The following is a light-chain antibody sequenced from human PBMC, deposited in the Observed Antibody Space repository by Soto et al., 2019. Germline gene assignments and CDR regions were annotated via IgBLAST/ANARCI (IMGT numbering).Light chain of an antibody. CDR3: QSYDSSLRSYV. CDR1: SPNIGAAYD. V-gene: IGLV1-40*01. Sequence: QSVLTQPPSMSGAPGQRVTISCTGSSPNIGAAYDVHWYQHLPGTAPKLLIYGNNNRPSGVPDRFSGSKSGTSASLAITGLQAGDEADYYCQSYDSSLRSYVFGTGTKVTVL. CDR2: GNN. J-gene: IGLJ1*01.